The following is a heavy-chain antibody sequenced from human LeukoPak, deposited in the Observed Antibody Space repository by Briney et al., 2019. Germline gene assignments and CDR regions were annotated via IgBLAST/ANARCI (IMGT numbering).Heavy chain of an antibody. J-gene: IGHJ4*02. D-gene: IGHD6-13*01. V-gene: IGHV4-39*01. CDR2: IYYSGST. CDR1: GGSISSSSYY. CDR3: ASPYSSSWAPFDY. Sequence: SETLSLTCTVSGGSISSSSYYWGWICQPPGKGLEWIGSIYYSGSTYYNPSLKSRVTISVDTSKNQFSLKLSSVTAADTAVYYCASPYSSSWAPFDYWGQGTLVTVSS.